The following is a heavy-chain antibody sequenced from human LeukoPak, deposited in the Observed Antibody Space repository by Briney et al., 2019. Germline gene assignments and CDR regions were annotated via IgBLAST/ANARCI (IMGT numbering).Heavy chain of an antibody. CDR3: ARAWDDYSSPFDS. Sequence: GGSLRLSCAAPGFTFSSYALHWIRQAPGKGLEWVADISHDGSTKYYADSVNGRFTISSTNTKHTLHRQMNILSAEDTALYYCARAWDDYSSPFDSWGEGTLGTVSS. V-gene: IGHV3-30*04. CDR2: ISHDGSTK. J-gene: IGHJ4*02. CDR1: GFTFSSYA. D-gene: IGHD4-11*01.